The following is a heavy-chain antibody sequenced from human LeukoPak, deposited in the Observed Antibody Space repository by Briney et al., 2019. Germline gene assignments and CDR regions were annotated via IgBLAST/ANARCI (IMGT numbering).Heavy chain of an antibody. J-gene: IGHJ6*03. CDR2: ISGSGGST. V-gene: IGHV3-23*01. Sequence: GGSLRLSCAASGFTFSSYAMSWVRQAPGKGLEWASAISGSGGSTYYADSVKGRFTISRDNSKNTLYLQMNSLRAEDTAVYYCARPQVDFFLRGHYYYYMDVWGKGTTVTVSS. CDR3: ARPQVDFFLRGHYYYYMDV. D-gene: IGHD5-12*01. CDR1: GFTFSSYA.